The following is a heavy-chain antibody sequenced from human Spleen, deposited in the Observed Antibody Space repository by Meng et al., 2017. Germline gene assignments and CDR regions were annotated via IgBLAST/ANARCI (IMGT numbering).Heavy chain of an antibody. CDR1: GLTFSTFS. V-gene: IGHV3-15*01. CDR3: TTETMVRGVIITADDAFDI. J-gene: IGHJ3*02. Sequence: GESLKTPCKDPGLTFSTFSMNRVRQAPGKGLEWVGRIKSKTDGGTTDYAAPVKGRFTISRDDSKNTLYLQMNSLKTEDTAVYYCTTETMVRGVIITADDAFDIWGQGTMVTVSS. D-gene: IGHD3-10*01. CDR2: IKSKTDGGTT.